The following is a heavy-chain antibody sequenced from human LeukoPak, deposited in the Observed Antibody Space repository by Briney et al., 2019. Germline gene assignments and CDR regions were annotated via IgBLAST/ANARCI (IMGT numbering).Heavy chain of an antibody. J-gene: IGHJ4*02. D-gene: IGHD5-18*01. V-gene: IGHV3-48*02. CDR1: GFTFSDYS. Sequence: PGGSLRLSCAPSGFTFSDYSMNWVRQAPGKGLEWVSYISSGGSTIYYADSVRGRFTISRDNAKNSLYLQMNSLRDEDTAVYYCVRGEATAVVPGCDYWGQGILVTVSS. CDR2: ISSGGSTI. CDR3: VRGEATAVVPGCDY.